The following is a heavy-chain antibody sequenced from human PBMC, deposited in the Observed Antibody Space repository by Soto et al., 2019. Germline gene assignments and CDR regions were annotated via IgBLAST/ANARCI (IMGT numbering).Heavy chain of an antibody. CDR1: GFTFSSYA. Sequence: VGSLRLSCAASGFTFSSYAMSWVRQAPGKGLEWVSAISGSGGSTYYADSVKGRFTISRDNSKNTLYLQMNSLRAEDTAVYYCAKSAIDYTVEMDFDYWGQGTLVTVSS. CDR2: ISGSGGST. CDR3: AKSAIDYTVEMDFDY. J-gene: IGHJ4*02. V-gene: IGHV3-23*01. D-gene: IGHD4-4*01.